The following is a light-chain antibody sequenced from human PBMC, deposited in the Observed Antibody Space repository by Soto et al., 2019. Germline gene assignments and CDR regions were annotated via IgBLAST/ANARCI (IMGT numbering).Light chain of an antibody. Sequence: EIVMTQPPATLSVSPGERATLSCRASQSVSSNLAWYQQKPGQAPRLLIYGASTRATGIPARFSGSGSGTDFTLTISSLQPEDFATYFCQQSYSTPTWTFGQGTKVDIK. CDR3: QQSYSTPTWT. CDR1: QSVSSN. J-gene: IGKJ1*01. CDR2: GAS. V-gene: IGKV3-15*01.